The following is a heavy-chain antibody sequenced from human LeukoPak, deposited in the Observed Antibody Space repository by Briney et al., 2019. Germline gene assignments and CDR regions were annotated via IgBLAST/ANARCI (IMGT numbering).Heavy chain of an antibody. J-gene: IGHJ4*02. V-gene: IGHV1-8*03. Sequence: ASVKVSCKASGYTFTSYDINWVRQATGQGLEWMGWMNPNSGSTGYAQKFQGRVTITRNTSISTAYMELRGLRSEDTAVYYCARGRSTGYPYYFEYWARGTLVTVSS. CDR1: GYTFTSYD. CDR2: MNPNSGST. D-gene: IGHD5-12*01. CDR3: ARGRSTGYPYYFEY.